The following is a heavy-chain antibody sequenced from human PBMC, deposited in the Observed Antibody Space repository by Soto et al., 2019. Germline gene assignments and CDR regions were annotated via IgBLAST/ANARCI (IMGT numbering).Heavy chain of an antibody. D-gene: IGHD3-10*01. CDR1: GFTFSTYV. J-gene: IGHJ4*02. CDR2: ILGGGAST. CDR3: VRSGDYRSGSYWYFFDY. V-gene: IGHV3-23*01. Sequence: PGGSLRLSCAASGFTFSTYVMNWVRQAPGQGLEWVSSILGGGASTYYADSVKGRFTISRDNSKNTLYLQMNSLRAEDTALYYCVRSGDYRSGSYWYFFDYWGQGTQVTVSS.